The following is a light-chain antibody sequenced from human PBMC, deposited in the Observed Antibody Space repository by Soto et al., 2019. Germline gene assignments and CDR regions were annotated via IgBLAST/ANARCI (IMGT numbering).Light chain of an antibody. J-gene: IGKJ2*01. V-gene: IGKV3-20*01. CDR2: GAS. Sequence: EILMTQSPATLSVSPGERVTHSCRACQTIISNLAWYQQKPGQAPRVLVYGASNRATGIPDRFSGSGSGTDFTLTISRLEPEDFAVYFCQQYGTSPPFTFGQGTK. CDR3: QQYGTSPPFT. CDR1: QTIISN.